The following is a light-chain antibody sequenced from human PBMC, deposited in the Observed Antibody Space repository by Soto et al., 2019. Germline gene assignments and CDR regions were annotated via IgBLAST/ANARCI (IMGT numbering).Light chain of an antibody. CDR1: QSVNTN. V-gene: IGKV3-15*01. Sequence: EVVMTQSPATLSVSPGERATLSCRASQSVNTNLAWYQQKPGQAPRVLIYAASTRATGVLERFSGSGSGTDFTLTISSLQSEDFVLYYCQEYNDWPRGTFGQGTQLELK. J-gene: IGKJ1*01. CDR3: QEYNDWPRGT. CDR2: AAS.